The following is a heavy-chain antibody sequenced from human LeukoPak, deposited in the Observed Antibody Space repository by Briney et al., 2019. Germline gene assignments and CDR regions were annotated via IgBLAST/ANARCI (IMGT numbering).Heavy chain of an antibody. J-gene: IGHJ4*02. CDR2: NSYTGGT. V-gene: IGHV4-39*01. CDR3: ASADGYKIDY. CDR1: AGSISSSNYY. D-gene: IGHD5-24*01. Sequence: PSETLSLTCTVSAGSISSSNYYWGWIRQPPGKGLEWIGSNSYTGGTYYNPSLKSRVSISVHTSRSQFSLKVSSVTAADTAVYYCASADGYKIDYWGQGTLVTVSS.